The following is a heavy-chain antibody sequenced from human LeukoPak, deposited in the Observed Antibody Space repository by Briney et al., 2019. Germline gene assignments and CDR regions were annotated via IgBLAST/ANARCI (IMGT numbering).Heavy chain of an antibody. Sequence: NAGGSLRLSCAASGFTFSDYYMSWIRQAPGKGLEWVSYISSSSSTIYYADSVKGRFTISRDNAKNSLYLQMNSLRDEDTAVYYCARDPSYYYDHFDYWGQGTLVTVSS. J-gene: IGHJ4*02. V-gene: IGHV3-11*04. CDR1: GFTFSDYY. CDR3: ARDPSYYYDHFDY. CDR2: ISSSSSTI. D-gene: IGHD3-22*01.